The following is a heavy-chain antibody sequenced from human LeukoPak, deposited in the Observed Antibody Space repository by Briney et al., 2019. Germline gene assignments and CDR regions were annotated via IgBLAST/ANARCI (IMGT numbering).Heavy chain of an antibody. CDR1: GFTFSTYA. CDR3: AKNPYYYSSGVDY. J-gene: IGHJ4*02. Sequence: PGGSLRLSCAASGFTFSTYAMHWVRRAPGKGLEYVSAISSNGGSTYYANSVKGRFTISRDNSKNTLSLQIGSLRAEDMAVYYCAKNPYYYSSGVDYWGQGTLVTVSS. CDR2: ISSNGGST. V-gene: IGHV3-64*01. D-gene: IGHD3-10*01.